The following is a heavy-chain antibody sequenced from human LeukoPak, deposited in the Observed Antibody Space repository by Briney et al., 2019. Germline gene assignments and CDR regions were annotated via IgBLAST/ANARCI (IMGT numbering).Heavy chain of an antibody. J-gene: IGHJ5*02. CDR1: GYTFTGYY. V-gene: IGHV1-2*02. D-gene: IGHD1-26*01. CDR2: INPNSGGT. CDR3: ARDQEWEPNWFDP. Sequence: VKVSCKASGYTFTGYYMHWVRQAPGQGLEWMGWINPNSGGTNYAQKFQGRVTMTRDTSISTAYMELSRLRSDDTAMYYCARDQEWEPNWFDPWGQGTLVTVSS.